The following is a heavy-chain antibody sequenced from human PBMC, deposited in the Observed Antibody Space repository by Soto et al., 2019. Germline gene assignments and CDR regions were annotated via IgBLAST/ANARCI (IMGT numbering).Heavy chain of an antibody. Sequence: SETLSLTCTVSGGSISSYYWSWIRQPPGKGLEWIGYIYYSGSTNYNPSLKSRVAISVDTSKNQFSLKLSSVTAADTAVYYCARTVADYNWFDPWGQGTLVTVSS. CDR2: IYYSGST. D-gene: IGHD4-17*01. V-gene: IGHV4-59*01. J-gene: IGHJ5*02. CDR3: ARTVADYNWFDP. CDR1: GGSISSYY.